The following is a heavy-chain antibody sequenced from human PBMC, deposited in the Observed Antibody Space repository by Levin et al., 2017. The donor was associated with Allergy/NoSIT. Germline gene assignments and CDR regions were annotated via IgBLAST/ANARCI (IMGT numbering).Heavy chain of an antibody. CDR2: IIPIFGTA. D-gene: IGHD3-16*02. CDR1: GGTFSSYA. J-gene: IGHJ3*02. Sequence: KISCKASGGTFSSYAISWVRQAPGQGLEWMGGIIPIFGTANYAQKFQGRVTITADESTSTAYMELSSLRSEDTAVYYCARNFPQKYYDYVWGSYRFRLDAFDIWGQWTMVTVSS. CDR3: ARNFPQKYYDYVWGSYRFRLDAFDI. V-gene: IGHV1-69*01.